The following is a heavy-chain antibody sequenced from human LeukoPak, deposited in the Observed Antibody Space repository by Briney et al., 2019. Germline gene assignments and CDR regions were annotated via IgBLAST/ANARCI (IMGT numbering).Heavy chain of an antibody. V-gene: IGHV1-2*04. Sequence: ASVKVSCKASGYTFTGYYMHWVRQAPGQGLEWMGWINPNSGGTNYAQKFQGWVTMTRDTSISTAYMELSRLRSDDTAVYYCARARSSYGYGELDYWGQGTLVTVS. D-gene: IGHD5-18*01. J-gene: IGHJ4*02. CDR1: GYTFTGYY. CDR2: INPNSGGT. CDR3: ARARSSYGYGELDY.